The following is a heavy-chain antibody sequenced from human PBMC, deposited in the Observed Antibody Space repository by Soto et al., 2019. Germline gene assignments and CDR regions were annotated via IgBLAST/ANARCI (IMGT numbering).Heavy chain of an antibody. D-gene: IGHD5-18*01. CDR3: ARATLVDTAMAPTDY. CDR2: INSGGSST. CDR1: GFTFSSYW. V-gene: IGHV3-74*01. J-gene: IGHJ4*02. Sequence: EVQLVESGGGLVQPGGSLRLSCAASGFTFSSYWMHWVRQAPGKGLVWVSRINSGGSSTSYADSVKGRFTISRDNDKNTLYLQMNSLRAEDTAVYYCARATLVDTAMAPTDYWGQGTLVTVSS.